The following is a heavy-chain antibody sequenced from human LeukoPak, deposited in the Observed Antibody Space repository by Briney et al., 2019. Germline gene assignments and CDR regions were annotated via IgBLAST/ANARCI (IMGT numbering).Heavy chain of an antibody. D-gene: IGHD4-4*01. CDR3: ARLEDGYNPVTDY. V-gene: IGHV5-51*01. J-gene: IGHJ4*02. CDR2: IYPGDSDT. Sequence: GESLKISCKGSGYNFTNYWIGWVRQMPGKGLEWMGIIYPGDSDTRYSPSFQGQVTISADKSISAAYLQWSSLKASDTAMYYCARLEDGYNPVTDYWGQGTLVTVSS. CDR1: GYNFTNYW.